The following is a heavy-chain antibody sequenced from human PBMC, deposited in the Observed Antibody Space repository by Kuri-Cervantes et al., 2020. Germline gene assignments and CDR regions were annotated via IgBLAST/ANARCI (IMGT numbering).Heavy chain of an antibody. CDR2: ISSSSSYI. V-gene: IGHV3-21*01. Sequence: GESLKISCAASGFTFSSYGMHWVRQAPGKGLEWVSSISSSSSYIYYADSVKGRFTISRDNSKNTLYLQMNSLRAEDTAVFYCASGYSGFPFDYWGQGTLVTVSS. J-gene: IGHJ4*02. CDR1: GFTFSSYG. D-gene: IGHD5-12*01. CDR3: ASGYSGFPFDY.